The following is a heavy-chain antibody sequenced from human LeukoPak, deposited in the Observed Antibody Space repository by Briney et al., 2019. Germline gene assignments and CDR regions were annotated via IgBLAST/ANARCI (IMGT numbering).Heavy chain of an antibody. D-gene: IGHD4-17*01. V-gene: IGHV4-31*09. CDR3: SGRHDYGDYVGYFDY. J-gene: IGHJ4*02. CDR2: IYYSGST. CDR1: GGSISSGGYY. Sequence: PSQTLSLTCTVSGGSISSGGYYWSWIRQHPGKGLEWIGYIYYSGSTYYNPSLKSRVTISVDKSKNQFSLKLSSVTAADTAVYYCSGRHDYGDYVGYFDYWGQGTLVTVSS.